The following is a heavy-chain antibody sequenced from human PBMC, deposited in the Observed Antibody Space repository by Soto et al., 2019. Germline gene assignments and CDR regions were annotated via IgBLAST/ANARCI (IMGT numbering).Heavy chain of an antibody. J-gene: IGHJ4*02. D-gene: IGHD2-15*01. CDR1: GFTFSSYS. CDR3: ARDCRGGSCYSVVDY. CDR2: ISSSSSYI. V-gene: IGHV3-21*01. Sequence: EVQLVESGGGLVKPGGSLRLSCAASGFTFSSYSMNWVRQAPGKGLEWVSSISSSSSYIYYADSVKGRFTISRDNAKTSLYLQMNSLRAEDTAVYYCARDCRGGSCYSVVDYWGQGTLVTVSS.